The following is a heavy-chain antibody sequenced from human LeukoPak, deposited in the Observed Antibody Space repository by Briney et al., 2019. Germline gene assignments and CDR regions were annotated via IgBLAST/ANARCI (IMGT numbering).Heavy chain of an antibody. CDR3: AKNHGSYYVFDY. CDR2: IKQDGSEK. J-gene: IGHJ4*02. D-gene: IGHD1-26*01. V-gene: IGHV3-7*01. CDR1: GFSFSNYW. Sequence: PGGSLRLSCAASGFSFSNYWMSRVRQAPGKGLEWVANIKQDGSEKYYVDSVKGRFTISRDNAKNSLYLQMNSLRAEDTAVYHCAKNHGSYYVFDYRGQGTLVTVSS.